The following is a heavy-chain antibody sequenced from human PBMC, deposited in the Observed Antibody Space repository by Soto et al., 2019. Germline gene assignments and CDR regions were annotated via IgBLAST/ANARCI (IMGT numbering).Heavy chain of an antibody. Sequence: GASVKFAFKASGGTFGSYASSWMLESPGQGLELMGGIIPIFGTANYAQKFQGRVTITADESTSTAYMELSSLRSEDTAVYYCARDQGVGDGTDAFDIWGQGTMVTVSS. CDR3: ARDQGVGDGTDAFDI. CDR1: GGTFGSYA. CDR2: IIPIFGTA. D-gene: IGHD3-10*01. V-gene: IGHV1-69*13. J-gene: IGHJ3*02.